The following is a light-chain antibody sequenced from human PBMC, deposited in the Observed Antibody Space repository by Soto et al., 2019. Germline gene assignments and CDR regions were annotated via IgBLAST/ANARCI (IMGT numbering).Light chain of an antibody. V-gene: IGKV1-13*02. J-gene: IGKJ5*01. CDR3: QQVETHPLT. CDR1: QGISSA. CDR2: DVF. Sequence: AIQVTQSPSSLSASVGDTVTITCRASQGISSAFAWYQQKPGKVPRLLIYDVFNLQSGVPSRFSSSGSGTDFTLTISRLQPEDFATYYCQQVETHPLTFGQGTRLEVK.